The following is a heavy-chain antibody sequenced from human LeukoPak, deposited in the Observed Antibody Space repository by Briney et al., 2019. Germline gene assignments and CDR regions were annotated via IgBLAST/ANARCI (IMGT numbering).Heavy chain of an antibody. Sequence: GGSLRLSCAASGFTFSSYAMSWVRQAPGKGLEWVSAIRGSGGSTYYADSVKGRFTISRDNSKNTLYLQMNSLRAEDTAVYYCAKDEGSSSSWYAGWFDPWGQGTLVTVSS. CDR3: AKDEGSSSSWYAGWFDP. CDR2: IRGSGGST. D-gene: IGHD6-13*01. CDR1: GFTFSSYA. J-gene: IGHJ5*02. V-gene: IGHV3-23*01.